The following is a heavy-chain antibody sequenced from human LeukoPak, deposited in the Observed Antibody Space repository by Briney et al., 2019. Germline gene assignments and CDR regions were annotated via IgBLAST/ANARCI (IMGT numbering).Heavy chain of an antibody. CDR2: ISSSSSYI. J-gene: IGHJ4*02. D-gene: IGHD6-19*01. V-gene: IGHV3-21*01. Sequence: PGGSLRLSCAASGFTFSSYSMNWVRQAPGKGLEWVSSISSSSSYIYYADSVRGRFTISRDNAENSLYLQMNSLRAEDTAVYYCASLPQAGYSSLDCWGQGTLVTVSS. CDR3: ASLPQAGYSSLDC. CDR1: GFTFSSYS.